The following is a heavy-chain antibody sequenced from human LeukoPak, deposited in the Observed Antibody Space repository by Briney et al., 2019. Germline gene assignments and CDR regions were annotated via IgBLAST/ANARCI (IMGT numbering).Heavy chain of an antibody. CDR3: ARETYTSWAFDI. CDR1: GFIFSDYV. V-gene: IGHV3-21*01. J-gene: IGHJ3*02. CDR2: ISSSADYV. Sequence: PGGSLRLSCAASGFIFSDYVMAWVRQVPGKGLEWVSSISSSADYVHYADSVKGRFTISRDNAKNSVSLHMSNLRAEDAAVYYCARETYTSWAFDIWGQGTMVTVSS. D-gene: IGHD4-11*01.